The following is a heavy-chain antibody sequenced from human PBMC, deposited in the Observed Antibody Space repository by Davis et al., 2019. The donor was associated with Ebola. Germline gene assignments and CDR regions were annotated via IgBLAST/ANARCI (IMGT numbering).Heavy chain of an antibody. Sequence: AASVKVSCKASGYTFTSYGISWVRQAPGQGLEWMGWISAYNGNTNYAQKFQGWVTMTTDTSTSTAYMELRSLRSDDTAVYYCARDLYSSSWFDYWGQGTLVTVSS. D-gene: IGHD6-13*01. CDR1: GYTFTSYG. J-gene: IGHJ4*02. CDR3: ARDLYSSSWFDY. CDR2: ISAYNGNT. V-gene: IGHV1-18*01.